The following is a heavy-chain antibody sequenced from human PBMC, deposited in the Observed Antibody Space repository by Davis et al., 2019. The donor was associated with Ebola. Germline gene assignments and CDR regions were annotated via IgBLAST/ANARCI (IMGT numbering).Heavy chain of an antibody. CDR3: ARILGTIYDY. D-gene: IGHD1-26*01. CDR1: GYTFTSYD. Sequence: ASVKVSCKASGYTFTSYDINWVRQATGQGLEWMGWITTYNGNTNYAQKLRGRVTMTTDTSTSTAYMELRSLRSDDTAMYYCARILGTIYDYWGQGTLVTVSS. CDR2: ITTYNGNT. J-gene: IGHJ4*02. V-gene: IGHV1-18*01.